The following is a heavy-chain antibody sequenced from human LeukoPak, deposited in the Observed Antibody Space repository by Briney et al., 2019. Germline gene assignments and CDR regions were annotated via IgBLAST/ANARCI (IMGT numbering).Heavy chain of an antibody. V-gene: IGHV3-23*01. CDR1: GFTFSSYS. Sequence: GGSLRLSCAASGFTFSSYSMNWVRQAPGKGLECISGFSGSGGDTYYADSVRGRFTISRDNSKNTLYLQMNSLRAEDTAVYYCAKRLRDYYGADYWGQGTLVTVSS. J-gene: IGHJ4*02. CDR3: AKRLRDYYGADY. CDR2: FSGSGGDT. D-gene: IGHD3-10*01.